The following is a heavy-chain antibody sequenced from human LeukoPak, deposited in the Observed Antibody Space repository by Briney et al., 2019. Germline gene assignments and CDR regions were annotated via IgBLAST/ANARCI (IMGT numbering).Heavy chain of an antibody. CDR1: GYTFTSYY. CDR3: ARRQTYYYDSSGYYLETWFDP. J-gene: IGHJ5*02. Sequence: ASVKVSRKASGYTFTSYYMHWVRQAPGQGLEWMGIINPSGGSTSYAQKFQGRVTMTRDTSTSTVYMELSSLRSEDTAVYYCARRQTYYYDSSGYYLETWFDPWGQGTLVTVSS. CDR2: INPSGGST. D-gene: IGHD3-22*01. V-gene: IGHV1-46*01.